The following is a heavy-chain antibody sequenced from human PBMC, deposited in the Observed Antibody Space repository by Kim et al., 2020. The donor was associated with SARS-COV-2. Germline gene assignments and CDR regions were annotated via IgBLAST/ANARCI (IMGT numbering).Heavy chain of an antibody. J-gene: IGHJ3*02. D-gene: IGHD2-15*01. CDR1: GGSFSGYY. CDR3: ARASTLVGAFDI. CDR2: INHSGST. V-gene: IGHV4-34*01. Sequence: SETLSLTCAVYGGSFSGYYWSWIRQPPGKGLEWIGEINHSGSTNYNPSLKSRVTISVDTSKNQFSLKLSSVTAADTAVYYCARASTLVGAFDIWGQGTMVTVSS.